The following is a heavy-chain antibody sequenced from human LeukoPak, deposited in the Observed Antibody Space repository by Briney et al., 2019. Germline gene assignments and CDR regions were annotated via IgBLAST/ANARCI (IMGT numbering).Heavy chain of an antibody. D-gene: IGHD3-10*01. J-gene: IGHJ4*02. V-gene: IGHV4-4*07. CDR2: IYSSGST. CDR1: GGSISSYY. Sequence: SSETLSLTCTVSGGSISSYYWSWIRQSAGKGLEWIGRIYSSGSTNYNPSLKSRVTMAVDTSKNQFSLKLSSVTAADTAVYYCARDGRFGEFDYWGQGTLVTVSS. CDR3: ARDGRFGEFDY.